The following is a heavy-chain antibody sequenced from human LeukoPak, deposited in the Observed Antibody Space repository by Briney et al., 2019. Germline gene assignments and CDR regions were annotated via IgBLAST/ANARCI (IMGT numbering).Heavy chain of an antibody. CDR2: ISSQGSNK. V-gene: IGHV3-30-3*01. Sequence: PGRSLRLSCAASGFTFSSYAMHWVRQAPGKGLEWVAVISSQGSNKLYADSMKGRFTISRDNSKNMLYLQMDSLRAEDTAVFYCAKDGGIAVAGTLDYWGRGILVTVSS. J-gene: IGHJ4*02. D-gene: IGHD6-19*01. CDR1: GFTFSSYA. CDR3: AKDGGIAVAGTLDY.